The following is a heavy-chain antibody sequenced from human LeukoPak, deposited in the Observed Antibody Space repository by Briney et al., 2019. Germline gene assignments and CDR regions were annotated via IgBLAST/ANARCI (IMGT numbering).Heavy chain of an antibody. CDR3: ARAVPLARGVNYYDY. Sequence: PGGSLRLSCAASGFTFSSYGMHWVRQAPGKGLEWVAVISYDGSNKYYADSVKGRFTISRDNSKNTLYLQMNSLRAGDTAVYYCARAVPLARGVNYYDYRGQGTLVAVSS. V-gene: IGHV3-30*03. CDR2: ISYDGSNK. CDR1: GFTFSSYG. J-gene: IGHJ4*02. D-gene: IGHD3-10*01.